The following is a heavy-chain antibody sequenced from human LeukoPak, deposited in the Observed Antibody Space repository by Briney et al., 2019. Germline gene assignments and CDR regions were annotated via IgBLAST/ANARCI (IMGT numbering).Heavy chain of an antibody. CDR2: IDPSGGST. J-gene: IGHJ4*02. D-gene: IGHD6-13*01. Sequence: ASVKVSCKASGYTFTEYYMQWVRQAPGQGLEWMGIIDPSGGSTSYAQKFQGRVTMTRDTSTSIVYMDLSSLRSEDTAVYYCARDNTAAGPFDYWGQGTLVTVSS. CDR1: GYTFTEYY. CDR3: ARDNTAAGPFDY. V-gene: IGHV1-46*01.